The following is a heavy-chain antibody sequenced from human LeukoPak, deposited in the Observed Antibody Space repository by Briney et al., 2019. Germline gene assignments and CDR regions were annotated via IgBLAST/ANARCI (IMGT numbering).Heavy chain of an antibody. CDR1: GGSISSIGSY. D-gene: IGHD2-2*01. J-gene: IGHJ4*02. V-gene: IGHV4-39*02. Sequence: SETLPLTCSVPGGSISSIGSYWDWIRQPPGKGLEWIGTIHYSGSTYYNPSLKSRVTISVDTSKNHFSLKLSSVTAADTAMYFCAKRGDCSTTSCNHVDYWGQGTLVTVSS. CDR3: AKRGDCSTTSCNHVDY. CDR2: IHYSGST.